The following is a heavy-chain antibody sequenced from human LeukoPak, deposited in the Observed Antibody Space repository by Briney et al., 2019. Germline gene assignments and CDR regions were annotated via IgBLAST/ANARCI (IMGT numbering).Heavy chain of an antibody. CDR1: RFTFSDYG. CDR3: AKALGRGGDYPFDY. CDR2: ISGSGGNT. D-gene: IGHD2-21*02. Sequence: SGGSLRLSCAASRFTFSDYGMSWVRQAPGKGLEWVSSISGSGGNTYYADSVKGRFTISRDNSKNTLYLQMNSLRAEDTAVYYCAKALGRGGDYPFDYWGQGTLVTVSS. V-gene: IGHV3-23*01. J-gene: IGHJ4*02.